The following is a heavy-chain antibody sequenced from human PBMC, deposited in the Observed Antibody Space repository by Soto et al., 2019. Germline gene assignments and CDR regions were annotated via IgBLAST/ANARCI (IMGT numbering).Heavy chain of an antibody. CDR2: ISYDGSNK. CDR3: ARDGHWRCPQFDY. V-gene: IGHV3-30-3*01. Sequence: CPILWRAARRLTFSRDAMHWVRQAPGKGMEWVAVISYDGSNKYYEDSVKGRFTISRDNSKNTLYLQMNSLRAEDTAVYYCARDGHWRCPQFDYWRQGTLVTVSS. J-gene: IGHJ4*02. CDR1: RLTFSRDA. D-gene: IGHD3-3*01.